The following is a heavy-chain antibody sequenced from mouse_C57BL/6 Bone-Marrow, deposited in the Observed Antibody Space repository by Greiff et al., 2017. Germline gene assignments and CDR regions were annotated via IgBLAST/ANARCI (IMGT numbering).Heavy chain of an antibody. Sequence: VQLVESGPGLVQPSQSLSITCTVSGFSLTSYGVHWVRQSPGKGLEWLGVIWRGGSTDYNAAFIYRLSISKDNSKSQVFFKMNSLQADDTAIYYCARHYGSSYVGYFDVWGTGTTVTVSS. V-gene: IGHV2-2*01. D-gene: IGHD1-1*01. CDR3: ARHYGSSYVGYFDV. CDR2: IWRGGST. CDR1: GFSLTSYG. J-gene: IGHJ1*03.